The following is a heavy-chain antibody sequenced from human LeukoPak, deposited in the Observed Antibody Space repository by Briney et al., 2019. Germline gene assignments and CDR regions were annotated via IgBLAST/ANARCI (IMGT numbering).Heavy chain of an antibody. V-gene: IGHV1-18*01. CDR1: GYTFTSYC. CDR3: ARLVAVAGHYGMDV. CDR2: ISAYSGNT. D-gene: IGHD6-19*01. Sequence: ASVRVSCKASGYTFTSYCISWVRQAPGRGPECMGWISAYSGNTNYAQKLQGRVTMTTDTSTSTAYMELRSLRSDDTAVYYCARLVAVAGHYGMDVWGQGTTVTVSS. J-gene: IGHJ6*02.